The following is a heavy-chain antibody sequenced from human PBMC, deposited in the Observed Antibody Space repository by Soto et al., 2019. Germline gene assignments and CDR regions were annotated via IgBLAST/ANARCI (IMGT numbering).Heavy chain of an antibody. J-gene: IGHJ6*03. CDR1: GGTFSSYT. CDR3: ARGLVVVPAAMLNDYYYYMDV. D-gene: IGHD2-2*01. CDR2: IIPILGIA. V-gene: IGHV1-69*02. Sequence: QVQLVQSGAVVKKPGSSVKVSCKASGGTFSSYTISWVRQAPGQGLEWMGRIIPILGIANYAQKFQGRVTITADKPTSKAYMELSSLRSDDTAVYYCARGLVVVPAAMLNDYYYYMDVWGKGTTVTVSS.